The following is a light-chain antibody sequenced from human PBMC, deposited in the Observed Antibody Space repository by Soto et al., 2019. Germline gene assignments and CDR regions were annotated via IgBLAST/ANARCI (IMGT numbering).Light chain of an antibody. J-gene: IGKJ4*01. V-gene: IGKV3-15*01. CDR2: CAS. CDR3: QQYNNSRQLT. Sequence: EIVMTQSPATLSVSPGERATLSCRASQSVSSNFAWYQQKPGQAPRLLIYCASTRATGIPASFSGSGSGTELTLTISILHSEDFAVYYCQQYNNSRQLTFVGGTKVQIK. CDR1: QSVSSN.